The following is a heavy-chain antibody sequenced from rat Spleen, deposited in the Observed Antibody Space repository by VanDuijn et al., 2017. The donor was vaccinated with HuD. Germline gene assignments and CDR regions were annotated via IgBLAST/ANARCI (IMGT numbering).Heavy chain of an antibody. Sequence: EVKLVESGGGLVQPGRSLKLSCEASGFTFSDYYMAWVRQAPTKGLEWVASISYDGGSTYYRDSVKGRFTISRDNAKSSLYLQMDSLRSEDTATYYCTRVYFSGWYFDFWGPGTMVTVSS. J-gene: IGHJ1*01. CDR2: ISYDGGST. CDR1: GFTFSDYY. V-gene: IGHV5-20*01. D-gene: IGHD4-3*01. CDR3: TRVYFSGWYFDF.